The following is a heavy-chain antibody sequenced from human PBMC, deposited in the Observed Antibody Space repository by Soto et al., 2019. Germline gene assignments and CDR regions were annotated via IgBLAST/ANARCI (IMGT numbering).Heavy chain of an antibody. CDR3: GTGYCSAGGCALDY. V-gene: IGHV3-15*07. CDR2: IKSKTDGGTT. D-gene: IGHD2-15*01. J-gene: IGHJ4*02. Sequence: GGSLRLSCAASGFTFINSGMNWVRQAPGKGLEWVGRIKSKTDGGTTDYAAPVKGTFTISRDDSRNTVYLQMNSLKTEDTAVYYCGTGYCSAGGCALDYWGQGTLVTVSS. CDR1: GFTFINSG.